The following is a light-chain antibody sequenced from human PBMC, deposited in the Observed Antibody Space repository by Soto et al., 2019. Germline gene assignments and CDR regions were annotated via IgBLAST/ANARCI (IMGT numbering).Light chain of an antibody. CDR2: EAS. CDR3: SSYAGSNKR. Sequence: QPALTQPPSASGSPGQSVTISCTGTSSDVGASKYVSWYQQHPGKAPKLMIYEASKRPSGVPDRFSGSKSGNTASLTVSGLQADDEADYYCSSYAGSNKRFGGGTKLTVL. J-gene: IGLJ3*02. V-gene: IGLV2-8*01. CDR1: SSDVGASKY.